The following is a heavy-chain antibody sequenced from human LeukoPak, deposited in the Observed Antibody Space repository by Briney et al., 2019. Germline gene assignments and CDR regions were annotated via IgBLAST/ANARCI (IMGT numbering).Heavy chain of an antibody. CDR2: IRSKAYGGTT. CDR3: TGDSGSYYGYFDY. Sequence: PGRSLGLSCTASGFTFGNYAMSWVRQAPGKGLEWVGFIRSKAYGGTTEYAASVKGRFTISRDDSKSIAYLQMNSLKTEDTAVYYCTGDSGSYYGYFDYWGQGTLVTVSS. D-gene: IGHD1-26*01. J-gene: IGHJ4*02. V-gene: IGHV3-49*04. CDR1: GFTFGNYA.